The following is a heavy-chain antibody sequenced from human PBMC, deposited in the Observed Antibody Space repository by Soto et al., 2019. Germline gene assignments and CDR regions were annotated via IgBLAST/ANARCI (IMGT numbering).Heavy chain of an antibody. J-gene: IGHJ6*04. CDR1: GFTFSSYW. D-gene: IGHD1-1*01. Sequence: PGGSLRLSCAASGFTFSSYWMSWVRQAPGKGLEWVANIKQDGSEKYYVDSVKGRFTISRDNAKNSLYLQMNSLRAEDTAVYYCARDLNEVDRGMAVWGKGTTVTVSS. CDR2: IKQDGSEK. CDR3: ARDLNEVDRGMAV. V-gene: IGHV3-7*05.